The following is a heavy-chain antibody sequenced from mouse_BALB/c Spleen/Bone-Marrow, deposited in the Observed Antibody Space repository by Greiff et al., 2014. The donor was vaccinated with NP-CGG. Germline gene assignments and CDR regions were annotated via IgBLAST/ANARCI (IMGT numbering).Heavy chain of an antibody. CDR1: GFTFSSFG. CDR2: ISSGSSTI. D-gene: IGHD2-1*01. J-gene: IGHJ3*01. V-gene: IGHV5-17*02. Sequence: EVQGVESGGGLVQPGGSRKLSCAASGFTFSSFGMHWVRQAPEKGLEWVAYISSGSSTIYYADTVKGGFTISRDNPKNTLFLQMTSLRSEDTAMYYGARGGNFAWFAYWGQGTLVTVSA. CDR3: ARGGNFAWFAY.